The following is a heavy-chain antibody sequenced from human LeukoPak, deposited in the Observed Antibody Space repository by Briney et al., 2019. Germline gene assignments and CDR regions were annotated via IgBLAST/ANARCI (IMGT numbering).Heavy chain of an antibody. CDR1: GGSINNYY. Sequence: SETLSLTCTVSGGSINNYYWSWIRLPAGKGLEWIGLIYTSGSTNYNPSLKSRVTISVDTSKNQFSLKLSSVTAADTAVYYCARTTEGGYTYGYFYYYYMDVWGKGTTVTISS. J-gene: IGHJ6*03. CDR3: ARTTEGGYTYGYFYYYYMDV. CDR2: IYTSGST. D-gene: IGHD5-18*01. V-gene: IGHV4-4*07.